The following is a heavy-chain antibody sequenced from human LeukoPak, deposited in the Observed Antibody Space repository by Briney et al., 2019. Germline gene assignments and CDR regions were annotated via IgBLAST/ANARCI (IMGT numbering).Heavy chain of an antibody. CDR3: AREGCGGGSCNATIGWFDP. V-gene: IGHV1-46*01. D-gene: IGHD2-15*01. Sequence: ASVKVSCKASGYIFTGYYIHWVRQAPGQGLEWMGLINPSGGSTTYAQKFQGRVTVTRDTSTSTVYMELSSLRSEDTAVYYCAREGCGGGSCNATIGWFDPWGQGTLVTVSS. CDR1: GYIFTGYY. J-gene: IGHJ5*02. CDR2: INPSGGST.